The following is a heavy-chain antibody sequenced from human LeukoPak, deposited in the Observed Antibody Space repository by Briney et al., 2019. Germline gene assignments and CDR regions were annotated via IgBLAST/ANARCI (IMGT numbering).Heavy chain of an antibody. CDR2: INPSGGST. Sequence: GASVKVSCKASGYTFTSYYMHWVRQAPGQGLEWMGIINPSGGSTSYAQKFQGRVTMTRDMSTSTVYMELSSLRSEDTAVYYCARGGPTYYYDSSGYYPNFDYWGQGTLVTVSS. CDR1: GYTFTSYY. CDR3: ARGGPTYYYDSSGYYPNFDY. J-gene: IGHJ4*02. V-gene: IGHV1-46*01. D-gene: IGHD3-22*01.